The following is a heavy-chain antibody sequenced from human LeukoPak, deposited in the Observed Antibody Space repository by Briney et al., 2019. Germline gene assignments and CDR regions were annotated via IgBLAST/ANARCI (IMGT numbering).Heavy chain of an antibody. J-gene: IGHJ6*02. Sequence: GGSLRLSCAASGFTFSSYWMSWVRQAPGKGLEWVANIKQDGSEKYYVDSVKGRFTISRDNAKNSLYLQMNSLGAEDTAVYYCARGYFGGYCSSTSCPYYYGMDVWGQGTTVTVSS. CDR2: IKQDGSEK. CDR3: ARGYFGGYCSSTSCPYYYGMDV. V-gene: IGHV3-7*01. D-gene: IGHD2-2*01. CDR1: GFTFSSYW.